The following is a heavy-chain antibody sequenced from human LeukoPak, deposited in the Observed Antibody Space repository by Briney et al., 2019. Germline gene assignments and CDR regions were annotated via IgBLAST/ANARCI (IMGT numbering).Heavy chain of an antibody. D-gene: IGHD3-16*02. CDR2: ISYDGSNK. CDR1: GFTFSSYA. Sequence: GRSLRLSCAASGFTFSSYAMHWVRQAPGKGLEWVAVISYDGSNKYYADSVKGRFTISRDNSKNTLYLQMNSLRAEDTAVYHCARGSGVWGSYRYTVDYWGQGTLVTVSS. V-gene: IGHV3-30-3*01. J-gene: IGHJ4*02. CDR3: ARGSGVWGSYRYTVDY.